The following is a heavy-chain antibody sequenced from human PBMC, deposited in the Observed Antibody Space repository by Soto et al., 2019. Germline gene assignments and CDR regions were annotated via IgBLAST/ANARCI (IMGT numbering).Heavy chain of an antibody. J-gene: IGHJ4*02. V-gene: IGHV3-30*18. Sequence: QVQLVESGGGVVQPGRSLRLSCAAPGFTFSDFSLHWVRQTPGTGLEWLGIISYDGSEKYYTDSVNGRFNISGDNSKNMLYVLMNCLRDDDSAADYCVKWKSVEDHYWGQGTLVTVSS. D-gene: IGHD1-1*01. CDR2: ISYDGSEK. CDR3: VKWKSVEDHY. CDR1: GFTFSDFS.